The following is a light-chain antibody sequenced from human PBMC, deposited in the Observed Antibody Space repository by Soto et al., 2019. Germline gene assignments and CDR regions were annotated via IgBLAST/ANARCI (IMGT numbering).Light chain of an antibody. V-gene: IGKV3-20*01. J-gene: IGKJ4*01. CDR1: QSVSSSY. Sequence: EIVLTQSPGTLSLSPGERATLSCRASQSVSSSYLDWYQQKPGQAPRLLIYGASSRATGIPDRFSGSGSGTDFTLTITRLEPEDFAVYYCQHYRTSFGGGTKVEIK. CDR2: GAS. CDR3: QHYRTS.